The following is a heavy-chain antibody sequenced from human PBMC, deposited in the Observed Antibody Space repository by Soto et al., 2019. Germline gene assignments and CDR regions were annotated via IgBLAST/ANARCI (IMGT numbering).Heavy chain of an antibody. CDR1: GFTFSSYG. CDR3: ARDRGGYRSYYYYYMDV. J-gene: IGHJ6*03. D-gene: IGHD5-12*01. V-gene: IGHV3-33*01. CDR2: IWYDGSNK. Sequence: QVQLVESGGGVVQPGRSLRLSCAASGFTFSSYGMHWVRQAPGKGLEWVAVIWYDGSNKYYADSVKGRFTISRDNSKNTLYLQMNSLRAEDTAVYYCARDRGGYRSYYYYYMDVWGKGTTVTVSS.